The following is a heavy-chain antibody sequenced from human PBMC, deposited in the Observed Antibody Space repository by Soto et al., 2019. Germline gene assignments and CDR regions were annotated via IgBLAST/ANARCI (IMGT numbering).Heavy chain of an antibody. CDR1: GFTFNNFW. CDR3: ARQTGLGATNY. J-gene: IGHJ4*02. D-gene: IGHD1-26*01. Sequence: GGSLRLSCAGSGFTFNNFWRHWVRQAPGKGLVWVARINTDGSVTSHADSVKGRFTISRDNAKSTLYLQMNSLRAEDSARYYCARQTGLGATNYWGRGTLVTVYS. CDR2: INTDGSVT. V-gene: IGHV3-74*01.